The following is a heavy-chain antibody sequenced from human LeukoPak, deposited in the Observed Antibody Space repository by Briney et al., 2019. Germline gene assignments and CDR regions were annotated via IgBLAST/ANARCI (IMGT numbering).Heavy chain of an antibody. V-gene: IGHV3-21*01. CDR1: GFTFGSFS. CDR2: ISSSGTYI. Sequence: PGGSLRLSCAASGFTFGSFSMTWVRQAPGKGLEWVSTISSSGTYIYYADSVKGRFTISRDNAKNTLYLQMNSLRAEDTAVYYCARDPGRSGGSCYSDYWGQGTPVTVSS. D-gene: IGHD2-15*01. CDR3: ARDPGRSGGSCYSDY. J-gene: IGHJ4*02.